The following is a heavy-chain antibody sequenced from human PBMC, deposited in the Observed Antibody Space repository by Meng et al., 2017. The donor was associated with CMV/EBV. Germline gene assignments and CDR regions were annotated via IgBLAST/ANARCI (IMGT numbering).Heavy chain of an antibody. CDR3: ARDRIAVAGTSGSFDY. D-gene: IGHD6-19*01. J-gene: IGHJ4*02. CDR1: GFTFSSYA. V-gene: IGHV3-30*04. CDR2: ISNDGSNK. Sequence: GESLKISCAASGFTFSSYAMHWVRQAPGKGLEWVAVISNDGSNKYYADSVKGRFTISRDNSKNTLYLQMNSLRAEDTAVYYCARDRIAVAGTSGSFDYWGQGTLVTVSS.